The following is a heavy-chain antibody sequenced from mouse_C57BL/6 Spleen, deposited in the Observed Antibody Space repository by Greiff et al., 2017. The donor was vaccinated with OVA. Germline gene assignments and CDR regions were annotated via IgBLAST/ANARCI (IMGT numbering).Heavy chain of an antibody. J-gene: IGHJ2*01. CDR3: ARVTGTWYFDY. Sequence: EVQLQQSGPELVKPGASVKISCKASGYTFTDYYMNWVKQSHGKSLEWIGDINPNNGGTSYNQKFKGKATLTVDKSSSTAYMELRSLTFEDSAVYYCARVTGTWYFDYWGQGTTLTVSS. CDR2: INPNNGGT. CDR1: GYTFTDYY. D-gene: IGHD4-1*01. V-gene: IGHV1-26*01.